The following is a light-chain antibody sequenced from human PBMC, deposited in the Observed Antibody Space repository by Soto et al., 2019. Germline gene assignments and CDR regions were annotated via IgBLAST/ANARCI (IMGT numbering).Light chain of an antibody. J-gene: IGLJ2*01. CDR2: DVS. Sequence: QSALTQPASVSGSPGQSITISCTGTSSDVGGYNYVSWYQQHPGKAPKLMIYDVSNRPSGVSNRFSGSKSGNTASLTIPGLQAADEADYYCSSYTSSSTLEVFGGGTKLTVL. CDR1: SSDVGGYNY. V-gene: IGLV2-14*01. CDR3: SSYTSSSTLEV.